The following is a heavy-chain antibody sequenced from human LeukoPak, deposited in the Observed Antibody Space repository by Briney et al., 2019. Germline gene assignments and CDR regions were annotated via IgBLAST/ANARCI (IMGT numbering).Heavy chain of an antibody. Sequence: GASVKVSCKASGYTFTSYGISWVRQAPGQGLEWMGWISAYNGNTNYAQSLQGRVTLTTDTSTSTAYMELRSLRSDDTAVYYCARDEDYGDCGSWFDPWGQGTPVTVSS. CDR1: GYTFTSYG. CDR3: ARDEDYGDCGSWFDP. J-gene: IGHJ5*02. CDR2: ISAYNGNT. D-gene: IGHD4-17*01. V-gene: IGHV1-18*04.